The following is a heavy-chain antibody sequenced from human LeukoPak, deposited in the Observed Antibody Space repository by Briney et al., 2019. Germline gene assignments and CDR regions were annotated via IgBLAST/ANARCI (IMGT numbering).Heavy chain of an antibody. D-gene: IGHD2-2*02. Sequence: PGGSLRLSCAASGFTFSSYAMSWVRQAPGNGLEWVSAISGSGGSTYYADSVKGRFTISRDNSKNTLYLQMNSLRAEDTAVYYCAKGRYCSSTSCYRKNVTYYFDHWGQGTLVTVSS. V-gene: IGHV3-23*01. CDR1: GFTFSSYA. CDR3: AKGRYCSSTSCYRKNVTYYFDH. CDR2: ISGSGGST. J-gene: IGHJ4*02.